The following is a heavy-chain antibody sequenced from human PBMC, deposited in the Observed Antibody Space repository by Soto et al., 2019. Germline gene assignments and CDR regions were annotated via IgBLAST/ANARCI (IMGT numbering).Heavy chain of an antibody. Sequence: GEPLKIPLAALGLSFRDYCMPWLRQDPGKGLEGVSYIGPYGNRIYYADPVKGRYTISRHDATKSLHLHMNSLRTGDTAVSYCARDHQTYGFYWGQG. CDR3: ARDHQTYGFY. CDR1: GLSFRDYC. J-gene: IGHJ4*02. D-gene: IGHD2-2*01. V-gene: IGHV3-11*01. CDR2: IGPYGNRI.